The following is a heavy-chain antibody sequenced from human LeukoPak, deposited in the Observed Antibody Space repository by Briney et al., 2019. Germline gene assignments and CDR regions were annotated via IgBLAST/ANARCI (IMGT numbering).Heavy chain of an antibody. Sequence: SQTLSLTCAVSGGSISSGGYSWRWIRQPPGKGLEWIGYIYYSGSTYYNPSLKSRVTISVDTSKNHFSLKLSSVTAADTAVYFCATVYDLDAFDIWGQGTMVTVSS. J-gene: IGHJ3*02. CDR3: ATVYDLDAFDI. D-gene: IGHD2/OR15-2a*01. V-gene: IGHV4-30-4*07. CDR1: GGSISSGGYS. CDR2: IYYSGST.